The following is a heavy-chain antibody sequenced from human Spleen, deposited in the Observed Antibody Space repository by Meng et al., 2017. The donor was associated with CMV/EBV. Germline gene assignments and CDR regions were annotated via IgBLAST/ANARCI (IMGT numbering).Heavy chain of an antibody. CDR3: TRRGSTGKRLANNWFDP. V-gene: IGHV4-61*01. J-gene: IGHJ5*02. Sequence: GSLRLSCTVSGGSVSINSYYWSWIRQPPGKGLEWIGYLYYSGSTEYNPSLKGRVTISVDTSKNQVSLKLRSVTAADTAVYYCTRRGSTGKRLANNWFDPWGQGTLVTVSS. CDR1: GGSVSINSYY. CDR2: LYYSGST. D-gene: IGHD1-14*01.